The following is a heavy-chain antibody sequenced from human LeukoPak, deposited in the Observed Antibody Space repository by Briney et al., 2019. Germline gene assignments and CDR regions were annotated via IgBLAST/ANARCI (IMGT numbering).Heavy chain of an antibody. CDR2: ISYDGRNK. J-gene: IGHJ3*02. CDR3: TTFDM. Sequence: GGSLRLSCEASGFTSTDYGIHWVRQAPGKGLEWVAVISYDGRNKNYADSVKGRFTISRDDSKNTLYLQMNSLRVDDTALYYCTTFDMWGQGTMVTVSS. V-gene: IGHV3-30*03. CDR1: GFTSTDYG.